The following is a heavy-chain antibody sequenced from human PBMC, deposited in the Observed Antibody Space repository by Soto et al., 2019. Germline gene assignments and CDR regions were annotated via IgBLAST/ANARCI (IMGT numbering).Heavy chain of an antibody. V-gene: IGHV4-34*01. CDR3: ARGMYPDYGDYGYYYYMDV. CDR1: GGSFSGYY. CDR2: INHSGST. J-gene: IGHJ6*03. D-gene: IGHD4-17*01. Sequence: QVQLQQWGAGLLKPSETLSLTCAVYGGSFSGYYWSWIRQPPGKGLEWIGEINHSGSTNYKPSLNSRVTISVDTSKNQFSVKLSSVTAADTAVYYCARGMYPDYGDYGYYYYMDVWGKGTTVTVSS.